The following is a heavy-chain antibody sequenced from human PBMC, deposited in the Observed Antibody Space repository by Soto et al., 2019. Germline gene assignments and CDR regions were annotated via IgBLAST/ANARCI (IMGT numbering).Heavy chain of an antibody. CDR1: GFALSGYW. Sequence: EVQLVESGGGLVQPGGSLRLSCAASGFALSGYWMTWVRQAPGKGLEWVASINPDGTLKYYVDSVKGRFTITRDNADNSLFLQMISVRVEDTAVYYCARWESGDWYLGIWGQGTLVTVSS. CDR2: INPDGTLK. J-gene: IGHJ4*02. D-gene: IGHD2-21*02. V-gene: IGHV3-7*03. CDR3: ARWESGDWYLGI.